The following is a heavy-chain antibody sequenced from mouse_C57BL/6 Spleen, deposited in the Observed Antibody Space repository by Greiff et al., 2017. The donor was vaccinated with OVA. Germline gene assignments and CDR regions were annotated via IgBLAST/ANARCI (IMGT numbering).Heavy chain of an antibody. V-gene: IGHV1-59*01. Sequence: QVQLQQPGAELVRPGTSVKLSCKASGYTFTSYWMHWVKPRPGQGLEWIGVIDPSDSYTNYNQKFKGKATLTVDTSSSTAYMQLSSLTSEDSAVYYCANRITTVVDFDYWGQGTTLTVSS. CDR3: ANRITTVVDFDY. D-gene: IGHD1-1*01. CDR2: IDPSDSYT. J-gene: IGHJ2*01. CDR1: GYTFTSYW.